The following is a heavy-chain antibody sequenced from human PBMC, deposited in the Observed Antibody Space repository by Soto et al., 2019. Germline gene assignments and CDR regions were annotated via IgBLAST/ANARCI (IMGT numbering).Heavy chain of an antibody. CDR2: INHSGST. D-gene: IGHD2-8*02. J-gene: IGHJ4*02. CDR1: GGSFSGYY. CDR3: ARDKITGLFDY. Sequence: QVQLQQWGAGLLKPSETLSLTCAVYGGSFSGYYWTWIRQPPGTGLEWIGEINHSGSTNYNPSLKSRVTISVDTSKNQFSLNLTSVAAADTAGYYFARDKITGLFDYLGQGTLVTFSS. V-gene: IGHV4-34*01.